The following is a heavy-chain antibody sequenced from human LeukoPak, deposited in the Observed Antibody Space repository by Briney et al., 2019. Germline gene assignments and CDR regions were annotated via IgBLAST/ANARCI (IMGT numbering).Heavy chain of an antibody. CDR3: ARDLRPAAIYPHDFDY. CDR2: ISAYNGNT. V-gene: IGHV1-18*01. J-gene: IGHJ4*02. Sequence: GASVKVSCKASGYTFTSYGISWVRQAPGQGLEWMGWISAYNGNTNYAQKLQGRVTMTTDTSTSTAYMELRSLRSDDTAVYYCARDLRPAAIYPHDFDYWGQGTLVTVSS. CDR1: GYTFTSYG. D-gene: IGHD2-2*02.